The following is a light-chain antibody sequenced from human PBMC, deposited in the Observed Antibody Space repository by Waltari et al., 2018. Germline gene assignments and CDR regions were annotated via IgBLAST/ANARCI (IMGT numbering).Light chain of an antibody. CDR1: QSVLYSSNNKNY. Sequence: PDSLPVSLGERATVNCKSSQSVLYSSNNKNYLAWYQQKPGQPPKLLIYWASTRDSGVPDRFSGSGSGTDFTLTISSLQAEDVAVYYCQQYYSTPRTFGQGTKVEI. V-gene: IGKV4-1*01. CDR3: QQYYSTPRT. J-gene: IGKJ1*01. CDR2: WAS.